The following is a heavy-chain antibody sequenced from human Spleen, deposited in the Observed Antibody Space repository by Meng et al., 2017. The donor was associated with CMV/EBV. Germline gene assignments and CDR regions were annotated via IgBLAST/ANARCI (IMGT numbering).Heavy chain of an antibody. V-gene: IGHV4-4*02. CDR2: IYHSGYT. CDR3: ARVDPVGGATFDS. D-gene: IGHD1-26*01. Sequence: AFSGCSISRSNWWGWVRQSPGKRLEWIGEIYHSGYTNYNPSLKSRVTISIDKSKNQFFLKLNSVTAADTAVYYCARVDPVGGATFDSWGQGTLVTVSS. J-gene: IGHJ4*02. CDR1: GCSISRSNW.